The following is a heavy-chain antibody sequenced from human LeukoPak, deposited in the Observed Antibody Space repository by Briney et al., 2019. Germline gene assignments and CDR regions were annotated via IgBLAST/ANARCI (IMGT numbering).Heavy chain of an antibody. CDR1: GGSFSGYY. CDR3: ARVKRRDGYSDY. J-gene: IGHJ4*02. D-gene: IGHD5-24*01. V-gene: IGHV4-34*01. Sequence: SETLSLTCAVYGGSFSGYYWSWIRQPPGKGLEWIGEINHGGSTNYNPSLKSRVTISVDTSKNQFSLKLSSVTAADTAVYCCARVKRRDGYSDYWGQGTLVTVSS. CDR2: INHGGST.